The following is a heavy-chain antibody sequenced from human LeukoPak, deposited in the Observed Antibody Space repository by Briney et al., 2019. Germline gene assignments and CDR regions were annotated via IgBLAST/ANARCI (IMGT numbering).Heavy chain of an antibody. V-gene: IGHV4-34*01. CDR1: GGSFSGYF. Sequence: SETLSLTCAVYGGSFSGYFWSWIRQPPGKGLEWIGEINHSGSTNHNPSLESRVTISVDTSKNQFSLRLSSVTAADTAVYYCARRLLGYCSGGSCYSGYFQHWGQGTLVTVSS. J-gene: IGHJ1*01. D-gene: IGHD2-15*01. CDR3: ARRLLGYCSGGSCYSGYFQH. CDR2: INHSGST.